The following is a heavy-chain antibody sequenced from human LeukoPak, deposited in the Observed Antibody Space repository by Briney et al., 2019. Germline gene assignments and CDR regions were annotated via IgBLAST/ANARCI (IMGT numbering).Heavy chain of an antibody. V-gene: IGHV3-7*01. CDR3: ARADDYAVDFDP. CDR2: IKQDGSEK. CDR1: GFTFSNYW. Sequence: PGGSLRLSCAASGFTFSNYWMKWVRQSPGKGLEWVANIKQDGSEKYYVDSVKGRFTISRNNAKNSLYLQRNSLEAEATAGYYCARADDYAVDFDPWGQGTLVTVSS. J-gene: IGHJ5*02. D-gene: IGHD4-17*01.